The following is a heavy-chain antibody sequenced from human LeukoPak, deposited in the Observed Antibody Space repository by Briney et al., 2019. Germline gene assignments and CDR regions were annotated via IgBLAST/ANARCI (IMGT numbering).Heavy chain of an antibody. CDR3: ARPIVVVPLRAFDI. CDR1: GGSISSSNW. CDR2: IYHSGST. Sequence: SETLSLTCAVSGGSISSSNWWSWVRQPPGKGLEWIGEIYHSGSTNYNPSLKSRVTISVDKSKNQFSLKLSSVTAADTAVYYCARPIVVVPLRAFDIWGQGTMVTVSS. J-gene: IGHJ3*02. V-gene: IGHV4-4*02. D-gene: IGHD2-21*01.